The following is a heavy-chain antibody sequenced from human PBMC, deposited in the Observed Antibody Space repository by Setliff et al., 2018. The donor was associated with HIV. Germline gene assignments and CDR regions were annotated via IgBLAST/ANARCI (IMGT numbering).Heavy chain of an antibody. CDR1: TFTFTDY. J-gene: IGHJ5*02. D-gene: IGHD2-15*01. CDR3: ARVRYCSGGSCYGGEYWFDP. V-gene: IGHV1-46*01. Sequence: ASVKVSCKVSTFTFTDYIHWVRQAPGQGLEWMGIINSAGNPTSYAQKFQGRLTMTRDTSTNTVYMELSSLRSEDTAVYYCARVRYCSGGSCYGGEYWFDPWGQGTLVTVSS. CDR2: INSAGNPT.